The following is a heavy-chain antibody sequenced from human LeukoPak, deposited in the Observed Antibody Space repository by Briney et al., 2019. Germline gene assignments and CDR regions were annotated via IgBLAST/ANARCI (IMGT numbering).Heavy chain of an antibody. CDR3: ATRERPRRWFDP. CDR1: GGSISSGDYY. D-gene: IGHD1-26*01. J-gene: IGHJ5*02. Sequence: SETLSLTCTVSGGSISSGDYYWSWIRQPPGKGLEWIGYIYYSGSTYYNPSLKSRVTISVDTSKNQFSLKLSSVTAADTAVYYCATRERPRRWFDPWGQGTLVTVSS. V-gene: IGHV4-30-4*01. CDR2: IYYSGST.